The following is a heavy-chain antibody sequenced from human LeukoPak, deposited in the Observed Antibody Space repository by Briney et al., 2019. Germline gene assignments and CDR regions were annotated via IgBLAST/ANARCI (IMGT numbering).Heavy chain of an antibody. CDR2: ISGSGGST. CDR1: GFTFSSYA. J-gene: IGHJ4*02. V-gene: IGHV3-23*01. D-gene: IGHD6-13*01. Sequence: GGSLRLSCAASGFTFSSYAMSWVRQAPGKGLEWVSAISGSGGSTYYADSVKGRFTISRDNSKNTLYLQMNSLRAEDTAVYYCARDRRGYSSSWYRGDFDYWGQGTLVTVSS. CDR3: ARDRRGYSSSWYRGDFDY.